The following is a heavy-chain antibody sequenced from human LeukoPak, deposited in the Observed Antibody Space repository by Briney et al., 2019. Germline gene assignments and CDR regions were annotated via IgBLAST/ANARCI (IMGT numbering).Heavy chain of an antibody. CDR2: IYNYGST. CDR1: GGSINSYY. V-gene: IGHV4-59*01. J-gene: IGHJ4*02. CDR3: ARGAGWLIDY. D-gene: IGHD3-16*01. Sequence: SETLSLTCTVSGGSINSYYWSWIRQPPGKGLEWIGYIYNYGSTNYNPSLKSRVTISVDTSKNQFSLKLSSVTAADTAVYYCARGAGWLIDYWGQGILVTVSS.